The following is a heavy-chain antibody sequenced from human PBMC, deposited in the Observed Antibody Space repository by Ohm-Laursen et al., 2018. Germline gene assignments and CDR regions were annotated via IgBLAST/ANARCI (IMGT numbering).Heavy chain of an antibody. CDR2: VSGSGDST. Sequence: SLRLSCAASGFTFSTYAMSWVRQAPGKGLEWVSAVSGSGDSTYYADSVKGRFTISRDNAKNSLYLQMNSLRAEDTAVYHCARDPVRGLTDYWGQGTLVTVSS. V-gene: IGHV3-23*01. D-gene: IGHD3-16*01. CDR1: GFTFSTYA. J-gene: IGHJ4*02. CDR3: ARDPVRGLTDY.